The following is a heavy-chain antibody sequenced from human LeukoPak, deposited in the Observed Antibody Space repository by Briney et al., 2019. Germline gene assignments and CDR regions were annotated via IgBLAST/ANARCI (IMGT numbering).Heavy chain of an antibody. CDR1: GGSISSGDYY. CDR3: ARATITYYYDSSGYYDAFDI. D-gene: IGHD3-22*01. J-gene: IGHJ3*02. Sequence: SQTLSLTCTVSGGSISSGDYYWSWIRQPLGKGLEWIGYIYYSGSTYYNPSLKSRVTISVDTSKNQFSLKLSSVTAADTAVYYCARATITYYYDSSGYYDAFDIWGQGTMVTVSS. V-gene: IGHV4-30-4*01. CDR2: IYYSGST.